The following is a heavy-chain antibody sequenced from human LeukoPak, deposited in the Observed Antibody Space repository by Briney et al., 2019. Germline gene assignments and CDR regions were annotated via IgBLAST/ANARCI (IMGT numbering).Heavy chain of an antibody. Sequence: PGGSLRLSCAASGFTFSTFAMIWVRQPPGKGLEWVSSIFPSGGEIHYADSVRGRFTISRGNSKSTLSLQMNSLRAEDTAIYYCATYRQVLLPFESWGQGTLVTVSS. CDR2: IFPSGGEI. V-gene: IGHV3-23*01. D-gene: IGHD5-18*01. CDR1: GFTFSTFA. J-gene: IGHJ4*02. CDR3: ATYRQVLLPFES.